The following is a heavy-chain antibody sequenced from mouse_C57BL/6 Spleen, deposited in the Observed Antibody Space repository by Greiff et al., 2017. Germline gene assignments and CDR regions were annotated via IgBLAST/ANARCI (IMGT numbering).Heavy chain of an antibody. V-gene: IGHV2-5*01. Sequence: VQGVESGPGLVQPSQSLSITCTVSGFSLTSYGVHWVRQSPGKGLEWLGVIWRGGSTDYNAAFMSRLSITKDNSKSQVFFKMNSLQADDTAIYYCATYYGYDGPFDYWGQGTTLTVSS. J-gene: IGHJ2*01. CDR1: GFSLTSYG. D-gene: IGHD2-9*01. CDR3: ATYYGYDGPFDY. CDR2: IWRGGST.